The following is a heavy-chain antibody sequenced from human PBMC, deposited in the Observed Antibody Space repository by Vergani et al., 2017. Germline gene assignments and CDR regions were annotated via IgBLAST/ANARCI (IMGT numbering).Heavy chain of an antibody. Sequence: QVQLQESGPGLVKPSETLSLTCAVSSYSISSGYYWGWIRQPPGKGLEWIGSIYHSGTTPYYNPSLKSRVTISVDKYKNQFSLKLSSVTAADTAVYYCGGQGGGGRAFNIWGQGTMVTVSS. V-gene: IGHV4-38-2*01. CDR1: SYSISSGYY. CDR2: IYHSGTTP. CDR3: GGQGGGGRAFNI. D-gene: IGHD3-16*01. J-gene: IGHJ3*02.